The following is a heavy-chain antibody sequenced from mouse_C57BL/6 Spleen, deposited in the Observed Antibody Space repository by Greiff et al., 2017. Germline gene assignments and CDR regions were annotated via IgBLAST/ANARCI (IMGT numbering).Heavy chain of an antibody. J-gene: IGHJ2*01. V-gene: IGHV5-9-1*02. D-gene: IGHD1-1*01. Sequence: EVKLVESGEGLVKPGGSLKLSCAASGFTFSSYAMSWVRQTPEKRLEWVAYISSGGDYIYYADTVKGRFTISRDNARNTLYLQMSSLKSEDTAMYYCTRAPIDTVVAFDYWGQGTTLTVSS. CDR2: ISSGGDYI. CDR1: GFTFSSYA. CDR3: TRAPIDTVVAFDY.